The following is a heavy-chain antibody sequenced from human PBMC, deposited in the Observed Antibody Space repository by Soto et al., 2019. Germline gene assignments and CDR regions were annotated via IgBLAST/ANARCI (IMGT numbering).Heavy chain of an antibody. CDR1: GYSFTTYG. CDR2: ISAYNGNT. V-gene: IGHV1-18*01. CDR3: AREGPAPYYHIGIDV. Sequence: QVQLVQAGGEVKKPGASVKVSCKTSGYSFTTYGISWVRQAPGQGLEWMGWISAYNGNTNYAQKLQGRVTMTTDTSTSTAYMELRSLRSDASAVYYCAREGPAPYYHIGIDVWGPGSRVTFSS. J-gene: IGHJ6*02.